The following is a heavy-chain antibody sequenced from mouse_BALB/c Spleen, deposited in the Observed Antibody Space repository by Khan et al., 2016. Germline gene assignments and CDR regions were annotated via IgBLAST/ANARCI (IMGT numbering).Heavy chain of an antibody. D-gene: IGHD2-4*01. V-gene: IGHV14-3*02. Sequence: VQLKQSGAELVKPGASVKLSCTVSGFNIKDTYIHWVKQRPEQGLEWIGRIDPADDNTRYDPKFQGKDTITADTSSNTAYLQLSSLTSEDTAVYYCARGVYDYGFAYWGQGTLVTVSA. CDR3: ARGVYDYGFAY. CDR1: GFNIKDTY. CDR2: IDPADDNT. J-gene: IGHJ3*01.